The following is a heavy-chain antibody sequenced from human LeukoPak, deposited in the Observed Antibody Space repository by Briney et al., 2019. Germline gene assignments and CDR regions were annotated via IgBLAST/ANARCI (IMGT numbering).Heavy chain of an antibody. V-gene: IGHV1-3*01. CDR2: INAGNGNT. CDR1: GYTFTSYA. J-gene: IGHJ4*02. D-gene: IGHD2/OR15-2a*01. CDR3: ARMTTSPPDPYYFDY. Sequence: ASVKVSCKASGYTFTSYAMHWVRQAPGQRLEWMGWINAGNGNTKYSQTFQGRVTITRDTSASTAYMELSSLRSEDTAVYYCARMTTSPPDPYYFDYWGQGTLVTVSS.